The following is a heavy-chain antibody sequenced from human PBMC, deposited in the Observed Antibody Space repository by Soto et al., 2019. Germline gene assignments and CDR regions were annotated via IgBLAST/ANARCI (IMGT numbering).Heavy chain of an antibody. CDR3: ARTYCSGGSCYSLLFDY. V-gene: IGHV2-26*01. Sequence: QVTLKESGPVLVKPAETLTLTCTVSGFSLSNARMGVSWIRQPPGKALEWLAHIFSNDEKSYITALKSRLTNSNDTSKSQVVLTMTNIDPVDTATYYCARTYCSGGSCYSLLFDYWGQGTLVTVSS. CDR1: GFSLSNARMG. CDR2: IFSNDEK. J-gene: IGHJ4*02. D-gene: IGHD2-15*01.